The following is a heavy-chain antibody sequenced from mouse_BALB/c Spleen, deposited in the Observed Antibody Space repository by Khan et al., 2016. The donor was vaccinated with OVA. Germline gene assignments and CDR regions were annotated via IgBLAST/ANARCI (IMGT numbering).Heavy chain of an antibody. CDR2: ISPGSGDT. V-gene: IGHV1-77*01. D-gene: IGHD1-2*01. Sequence: VQLQESGAELARPGASVKLSCKASGYTFTDYYINWVKQRTGQGLEWIGEISPGSGDTYYNERFKGKATLTADKYYSTAYMQLSSLTSEASAVYFCARRNYFGYTFAYWGQGTLVTVSA. CDR1: GYTFTDYY. CDR3: ARRNYFGYTFAY. J-gene: IGHJ3*01.